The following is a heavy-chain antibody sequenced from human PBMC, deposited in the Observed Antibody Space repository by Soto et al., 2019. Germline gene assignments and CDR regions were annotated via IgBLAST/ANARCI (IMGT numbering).Heavy chain of an antibody. CDR3: ARSGALGSGWYIIKKNWFDP. V-gene: IGHV1-69*13. J-gene: IGHJ5*02. D-gene: IGHD6-19*01. CDR2: IIPIFGTA. CDR1: GGTFSSYA. Sequence: SVKVSCKASGGTFSSYAISWVRQAPGQGLEWMGGIIPIFGTANYAQKFQGRVTITADESTSTAYMELSSLRSEDTAVYYCARSGALGSGWYIIKKNWFDPWGQGTLVTVSS.